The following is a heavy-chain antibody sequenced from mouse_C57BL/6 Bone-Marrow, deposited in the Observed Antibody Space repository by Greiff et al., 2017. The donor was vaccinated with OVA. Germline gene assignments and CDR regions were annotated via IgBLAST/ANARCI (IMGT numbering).Heavy chain of an antibody. V-gene: IGHV1-4*01. D-gene: IGHD1-1*01. CDR3: ALITTVVAFDY. Sequence: QVQLQQSGAELARPGASVKMSCKASGYTFTSYTMHWVKQRPGQGLEWIGYINPSSGYTKYNQKFKDKATLTADKSSSTAYMQLSSLTSEDSAVYYCALITTVVAFDYWGQGTTLTVSS. J-gene: IGHJ2*01. CDR2: INPSSGYT. CDR1: GYTFTSYT.